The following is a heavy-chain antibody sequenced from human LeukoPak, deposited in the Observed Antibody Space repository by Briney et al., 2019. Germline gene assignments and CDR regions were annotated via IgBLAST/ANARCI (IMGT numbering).Heavy chain of an antibody. CDR1: GYTFTGYF. D-gene: IGHD6-19*01. J-gene: IGHJ4*02. V-gene: IGHV1-2*02. CDR3: ARAVGYSSDWYQFDY. Sequence: ASVKVSCEASGYTFTGYFMHWVRQAPGQGLEWMGWINPNSGVTNYAQKFQGRVTMTRDSSISTAYMELSRLRSDDTAVFYCARAVGYSSDWYQFDYWGQGTLVTVSS. CDR2: INPNSGVT.